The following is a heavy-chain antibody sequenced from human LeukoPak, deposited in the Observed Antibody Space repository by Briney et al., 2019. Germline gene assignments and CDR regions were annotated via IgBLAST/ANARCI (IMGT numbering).Heavy chain of an antibody. D-gene: IGHD5-18*01. Sequence: GGSLRLSCAASGFTFSSYWMHWVRQAPGKGLVWVSRINSDGSSTSYADTVKGRFTISRDNAKNTLYLQMNSLRAEDTAVYYCARNNRGYSYGNAFDIWGQGTMVTVSS. J-gene: IGHJ3*02. CDR1: GFTFSSYW. CDR2: INSDGSST. V-gene: IGHV3-74*01. CDR3: ARNNRGYSYGNAFDI.